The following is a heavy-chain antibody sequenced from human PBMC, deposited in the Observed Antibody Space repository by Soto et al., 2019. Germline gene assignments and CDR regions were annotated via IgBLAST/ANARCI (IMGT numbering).Heavy chain of an antibody. CDR1: GGSISSYY. Sequence: SETLSLTCTVSGGSISSYYWSWIRQPPGKGLEWIGYIYYSGSTIYNPSLKSRVTISIDTSKNQFSLKLSSVTAADTAVYYCARYGDYIFDYWGRGTLVTVSS. CDR2: IYYSGST. CDR3: ARYGDYIFDY. J-gene: IGHJ4*02. D-gene: IGHD4-17*01. V-gene: IGHV4-59*01.